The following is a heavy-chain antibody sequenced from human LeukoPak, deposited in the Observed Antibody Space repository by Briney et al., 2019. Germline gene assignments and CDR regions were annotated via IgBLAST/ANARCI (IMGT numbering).Heavy chain of an antibody. CDR1: GFTLSSYG. CDR3: AKRGAQYFFDY. V-gene: IGHV3-23*05. D-gene: IGHD1-26*01. Sequence: GGSLRLSCAASGFTLSSYGMSWVRQAPGKGLEWVSTIYPSGSTTYYADSVKGRFTISRDNSKNTLYLQMSSLRVEDTAVYFCAKRGAQYFFDYWGQGTLVTVSS. CDR2: IYPSGSTT. J-gene: IGHJ4*02.